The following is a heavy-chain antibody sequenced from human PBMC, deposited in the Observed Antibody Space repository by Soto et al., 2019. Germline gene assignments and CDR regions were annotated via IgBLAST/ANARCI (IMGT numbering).Heavy chain of an antibody. Sequence: GGSLRLSCAASGFTFSSYGMHWVRQAPGKGLEWVAVISYDGSNKYYADSVRGRFTISRDISKNPLYLQMNSLRAEDTVLYYCAKDRILWEYSYGCDYGGQGTLVTVPS. J-gene: IGHJ4*02. D-gene: IGHD5-18*01. CDR3: AKDRILWEYSYGCDY. CDR1: GFTFSSYG. CDR2: ISYDGSNK. V-gene: IGHV3-30*18.